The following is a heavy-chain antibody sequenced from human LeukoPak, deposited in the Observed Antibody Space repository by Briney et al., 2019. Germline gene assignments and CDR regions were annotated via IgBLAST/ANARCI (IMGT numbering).Heavy chain of an antibody. J-gene: IGHJ3*02. V-gene: IGHV4-38-2*02. Sequence: SETLSLTCTVSGYSISSGYYWGWIRQPPGKGLEWIGSIYYSGSTYYNPSLKSRVTISVDTSKNQFSLKLSSVTAADTAVYYCARGGDILTGYEAFDIWGQGTMVTVSS. D-gene: IGHD3-9*01. CDR3: ARGGDILTGYEAFDI. CDR2: IYYSGST. CDR1: GYSISSGYY.